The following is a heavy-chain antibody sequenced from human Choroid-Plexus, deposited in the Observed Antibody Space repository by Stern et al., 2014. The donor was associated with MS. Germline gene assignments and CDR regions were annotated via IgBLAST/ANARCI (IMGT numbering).Heavy chain of an antibody. Sequence: QVQLVESGPGLVKPSQTLSLTCTVSGGSISSGGYYWSWIRQHPGKGLEWIGYIYYSVSTYYNPSLKSRVTISVDTSKNQFSLKLSSVTAADTAVYYCLRGQQHYYFDYWGQGTLVTVSS. CDR2: IYYSVST. CDR1: GGSISSGGYY. J-gene: IGHJ4*02. CDR3: LRGQQHYYFDY. D-gene: IGHD6-13*01. V-gene: IGHV4-31*03.